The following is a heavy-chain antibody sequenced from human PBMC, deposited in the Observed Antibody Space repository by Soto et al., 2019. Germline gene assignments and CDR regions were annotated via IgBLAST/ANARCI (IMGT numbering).Heavy chain of an antibody. V-gene: IGHV3-30-3*01. Sequence: GGSLRLSCAASGFTFSSYAMHWVRQAPGKGLEWVALISYDGSDKDYADSVKGRFTISRDNSKNTLYLQMNSLRAEDTAVFYCAKERSSGWSFDYWGQGTLVTVSS. CDR2: ISYDGSDK. J-gene: IGHJ4*02. D-gene: IGHD6-19*01. CDR3: AKERSSGWSFDY. CDR1: GFTFSSYA.